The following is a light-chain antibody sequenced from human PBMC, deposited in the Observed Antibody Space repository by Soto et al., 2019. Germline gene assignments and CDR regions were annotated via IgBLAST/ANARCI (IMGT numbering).Light chain of an antibody. CDR3: QKYDRAPWT. CDR2: AAS. Sequence: DIQMTQSPSSLSASIGDSVTITCRASQGIDNFLAWYQQRPGEPPKLLMYAASSLELGVPSRFSGSGTGTDFTLTISSLQPEDVATYYCQKYDRAPWTFGQGTKVQIK. J-gene: IGKJ1*01. CDR1: QGIDNF. V-gene: IGKV1-27*01.